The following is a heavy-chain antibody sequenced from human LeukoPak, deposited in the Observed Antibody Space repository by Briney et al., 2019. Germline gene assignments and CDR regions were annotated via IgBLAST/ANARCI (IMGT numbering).Heavy chain of an antibody. Sequence: GGSLRLSCAGSGFTLSGYGMPWFLQTPGKGLEWVAVIAYDGSRAFYADSVKGRFTISRDNSKNTMSVQMDDLRAEDTAVYYCTRYNNDHFDYWGQGTLVTVSS. J-gene: IGHJ4*02. V-gene: IGHV3-33*05. CDR1: GFTLSGYG. CDR2: IAYDGSRA. D-gene: IGHD1-14*01. CDR3: TRYNNDHFDY.